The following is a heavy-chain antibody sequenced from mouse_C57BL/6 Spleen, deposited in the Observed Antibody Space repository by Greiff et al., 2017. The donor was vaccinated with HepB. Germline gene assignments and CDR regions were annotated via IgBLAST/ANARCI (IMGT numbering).Heavy chain of an antibody. V-gene: IGHV10-1*01. CDR3: VRQYGNYVDRYFDV. D-gene: IGHD2-10*02. CDR1: GFSFNTYA. CDR2: IRSKSNNYAT. Sequence: GGGLVQPKGSLKLSCAASGFSFNTYAMNWVRQAPGKGLEWVARIRSKSNNYATYYADSVKDRFTISRDDSESMLYLQMNNLKTEDTAMYYCVRQYGNYVDRYFDVWGTGTTVTVSS. J-gene: IGHJ1*03.